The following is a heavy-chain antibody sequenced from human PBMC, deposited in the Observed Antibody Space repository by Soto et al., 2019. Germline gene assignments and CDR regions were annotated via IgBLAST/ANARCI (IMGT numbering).Heavy chain of an antibody. J-gene: IGHJ6*02. V-gene: IGHV1-46*01. CDR2: FNPTGDTA. CDR3: ARGGRIVDTGIGDYYYHAMDV. CDR1: GYTFTSYY. D-gene: IGHD5-18*01. Sequence: QVQLVQSGAEVKKPGASVKASCKASGYTFTSYYIHWVRQAPGQGLEWMGIFNPTGDTASYAQKLQGIVTMTRDTSTGTAYMELGSLRSEDTAVYYCARGGRIVDTGIGDYYYHAMDVWGQGTTVTVSS.